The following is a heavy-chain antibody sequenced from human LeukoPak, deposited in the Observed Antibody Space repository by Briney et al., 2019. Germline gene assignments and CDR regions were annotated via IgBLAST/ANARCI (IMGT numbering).Heavy chain of an antibody. J-gene: IGHJ4*02. Sequence: SETLSPTCTVSGGSISSSSYYWGWIRQPPGKGLEWIGSIYYSGSTYYNPSLKSRVTISVDTSKNQFSLKLSSVTAADTAVYYCARLYSSSSDYFDYWGQGTLVTVSS. CDR3: ARLYSSSSDYFDY. V-gene: IGHV4-39*01. D-gene: IGHD6-6*01. CDR1: GGSISSSSYY. CDR2: IYYSGST.